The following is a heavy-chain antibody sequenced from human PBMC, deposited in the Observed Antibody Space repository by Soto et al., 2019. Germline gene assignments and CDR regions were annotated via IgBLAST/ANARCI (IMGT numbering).Heavy chain of an antibody. D-gene: IGHD3-3*02. J-gene: IGHJ5*02. CDR1: GYILSKLS. Sequence: ASLKVSCKVFGYILSKLSMHWVRQAPGKGLEWMGAFDPEDGKPIYAQKFRGRITMTEDTSTDTAYMELSSLRSDDTAVYYCATLLHFSFDPWGQGTRVTVSS. CDR3: ATLLHFSFDP. CDR2: FDPEDGKP. V-gene: IGHV1-24*01.